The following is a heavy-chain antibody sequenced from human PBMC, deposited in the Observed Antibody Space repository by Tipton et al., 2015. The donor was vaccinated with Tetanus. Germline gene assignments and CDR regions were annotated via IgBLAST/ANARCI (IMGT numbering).Heavy chain of an antibody. J-gene: IGHJ4*02. Sequence: TLSLTCTVFGGSVSSGSYYWAWIRQPPGKGLEYIGYILYGASTHYNPSLKSRVTVSADPSQNQFSLKLSSVTAADTAVYFCARANFDFSKKGPFDSWGQGIPVIVSA. CDR3: ARANFDFSKKGPFDS. CDR2: ILYGAST. D-gene: IGHD3-3*01. CDR1: GGSVSSGSYY. V-gene: IGHV4-61*01.